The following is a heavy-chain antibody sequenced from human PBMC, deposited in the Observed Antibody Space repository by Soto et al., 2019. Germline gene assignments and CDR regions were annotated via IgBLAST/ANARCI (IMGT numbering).Heavy chain of an antibody. CDR2: IHHSGTT. CDR1: GGSISSSSYY. V-gene: IGHV4-39*01. J-gene: IGHJ5*02. CDR3: ARPQATTSMDHWFDP. Sequence: QLQLQESGPRLVRSSETLSLTCTVSGGSISSSSYYWGWIRQSPGKGLEWIGSIHHSGTTYFNPSLKSRVSISVDESKNQFSLTLTSVTAADTGVYYCARPQATTSMDHWFDPWGQGTLVTVSS.